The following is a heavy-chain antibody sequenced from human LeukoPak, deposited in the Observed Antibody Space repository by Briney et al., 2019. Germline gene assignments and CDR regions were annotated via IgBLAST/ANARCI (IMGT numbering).Heavy chain of an antibody. CDR2: IHSSDSTI. V-gene: IGHV3-48*03. D-gene: IGHD4-23*01. CDR1: GFTFSSYE. CDR3: ARDYGGSSPFDY. Sequence: GGSLRLSCAASGFTFSSYEMHWVRQAPGKGLEWVSYIHSSDSTIYYADSVEGRFAISRDNAKNSLYLQMNSLRAEDTAVYYCARDYGGSSPFDYWGQGTLVTVSS. J-gene: IGHJ4*02.